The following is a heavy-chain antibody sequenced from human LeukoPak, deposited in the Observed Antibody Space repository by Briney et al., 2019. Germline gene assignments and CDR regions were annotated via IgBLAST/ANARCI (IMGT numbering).Heavy chain of an antibody. CDR3: ATLSVEMATNVLDY. J-gene: IGHJ4*02. CDR2: FDPEDGET. CDR1: GYTLTELS. V-gene: IGHV1-24*01. D-gene: IGHD5-24*01. Sequence: ALVKVSCKVSGYTLTELSMHWVRQAPGEGLEWMGGFDPEDGETIYAQKFQGRVTMTEDTSTDTAYMELSSLRSEDTAVYYCATLSVEMATNVLDYWGQGTLVTVSS.